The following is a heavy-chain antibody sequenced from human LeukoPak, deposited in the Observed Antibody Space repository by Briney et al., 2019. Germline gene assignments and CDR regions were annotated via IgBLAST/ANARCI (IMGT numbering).Heavy chain of an antibody. CDR1: GFTFSSYG. CDR2: IWFDGSNQ. J-gene: IGHJ4*02. D-gene: IGHD1-1*01. CDR3: AKDDKRDGNRYFDY. Sequence: PGRSLRLSCAASGFTFSSYGTHWVRQAPGKGLEWVTFIWFDGSNQYYADSVKGRFTISRDNSKNTLYLQMNSLRAEDSAVYYCAKDDKRDGNRYFDYWGQGTPVTVSS. V-gene: IGHV3-30*02.